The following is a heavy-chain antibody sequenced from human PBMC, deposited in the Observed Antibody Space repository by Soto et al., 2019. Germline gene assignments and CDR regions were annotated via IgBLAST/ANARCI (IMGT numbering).Heavy chain of an antibody. J-gene: IGHJ4*02. Sequence: EVQLLESGGGLVQPGGSLRLSCPASGFTFSSYPMTWVRQAPVKGLEWVSSISGSGGSTHYADSVKGRFTISRDNAKNTLYLQMNSLRAEDSAVYYCAKDAIQSSSWAYYFDYWGQGTLVTVSS. V-gene: IGHV3-23*01. D-gene: IGHD6-13*01. CDR2: ISGSGGST. CDR1: GFTFSSYP. CDR3: AKDAIQSSSWAYYFDY.